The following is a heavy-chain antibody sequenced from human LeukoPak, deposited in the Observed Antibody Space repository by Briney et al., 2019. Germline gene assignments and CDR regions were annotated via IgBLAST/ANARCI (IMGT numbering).Heavy chain of an antibody. CDR1: GYTFTSYD. D-gene: IGHD3-9*01. CDR3: ARDGIGYPYYDILTGFDP. Sequence: ASVKVSCKASGYTFTSYDIYWLRQAPGQGPEWMGWMSPNSGNTGSAQRFHGRVTMTRDTSMSSAYMELSNLRPEDTAVYYCARDGIGYPYYDILTGFDPWGQGTLVTVSS. J-gene: IGHJ5*02. CDR2: MSPNSGNT. V-gene: IGHV1-8*01.